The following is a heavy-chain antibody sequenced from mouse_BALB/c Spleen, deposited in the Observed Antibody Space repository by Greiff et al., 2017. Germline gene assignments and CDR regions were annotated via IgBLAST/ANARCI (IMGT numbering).Heavy chain of an antibody. Sequence: EVKLQESGGGLVKPGGSLKLSCAASGFTFSDYYMYWVRQTPEKRLEWVATISDGGSYTYYPDSVKGRFTISRDNAKNNLYLQMSSLKSEDTAMYYCARVGSSYAMDYWGQGTSVTVSS. V-gene: IGHV5-4*02. CDR3: ARVGSSYAMDY. J-gene: IGHJ4*01. CDR1: GFTFSDYY. CDR2: ISDGGSYT. D-gene: IGHD1-1*01.